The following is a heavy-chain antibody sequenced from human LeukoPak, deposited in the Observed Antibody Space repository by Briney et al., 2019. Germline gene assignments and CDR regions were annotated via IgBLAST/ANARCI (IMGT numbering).Heavy chain of an antibody. J-gene: IGHJ4*02. CDR3: ARAWTGYSYGDY. D-gene: IGHD5-18*01. Sequence: GGSLRLSCAASGFTFSDYYMSWIRRAPGEGLEWVSYISGSGSNIYYADSVKGRFTISMDNAKNSLYLQMNSLRAEDTAVYYCARAWTGYSYGDYWGQGTLVTVSS. CDR1: GFTFSDYY. CDR2: ISGSGSNI. V-gene: IGHV3-11*01.